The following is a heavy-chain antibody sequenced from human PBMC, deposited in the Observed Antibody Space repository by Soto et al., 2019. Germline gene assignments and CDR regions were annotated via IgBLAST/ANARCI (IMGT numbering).Heavy chain of an antibody. CDR1: GGTFISYG. J-gene: IGHJ6*02. D-gene: IGHD1-1*01. Sequence: QVQLVQSGAEVKKPGSSVKVSCKASGGTFISYGISWMRQAPGQGLEWLGRVIPILDMLNYAQKFQSRVTITADKSTSTAYMELSSLRSEDTAVYYCARSTIRDNRYYGMDVWGQGTTITVSS. V-gene: IGHV1-69*02. CDR3: ARSTIRDNRYYGMDV. CDR2: VIPILDML.